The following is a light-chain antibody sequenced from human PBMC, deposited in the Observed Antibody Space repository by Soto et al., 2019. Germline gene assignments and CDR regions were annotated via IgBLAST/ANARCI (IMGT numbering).Light chain of an antibody. CDR2: KAS. CDR1: QSISSW. J-gene: IGKJ1*01. Sequence: DIQMTQSPSTLSAAVGDRVTITCRASQSISSWLAWYQQKPGKAPKLLIYKASSLQSGVPSRFSGSGSGTELTLTINSLQPDDFATYYCQQYNSYSTFGQGTKVEIK. CDR3: QQYNSYST. V-gene: IGKV1-5*03.